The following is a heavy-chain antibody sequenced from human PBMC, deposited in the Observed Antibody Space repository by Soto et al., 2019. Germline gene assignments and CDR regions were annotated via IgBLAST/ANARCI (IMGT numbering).Heavy chain of an antibody. CDR2: IIPRTGAS. CDR1: GDTFSTYT. D-gene: IGHD2-2*01. Sequence: QVQLVQSGAEVKKPGSSVKVSCKASGDTFSTYTITWVRQAPGQGLEWMSGIIPRTGASNYAQKFQGRVTITADESTSTAYMELSSLRSEDTAVYYCAREGIVLAPSTVNSDHYYYATDVWGQGTTVTVSS. V-gene: IGHV1-69*12. CDR3: AREGIVLAPSTVNSDHYYYATDV. J-gene: IGHJ6*02.